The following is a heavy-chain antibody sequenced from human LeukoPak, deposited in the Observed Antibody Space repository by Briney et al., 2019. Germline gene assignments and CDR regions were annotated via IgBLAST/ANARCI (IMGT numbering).Heavy chain of an antibody. J-gene: IGHJ3*02. CDR1: GFTFSSYS. CDR2: ISSSSSYI. Sequence: GGSLRLSCAASGFTFSSYSMNWVRQAPGKGLEWVSSISSSSSYIYYADSVKGRFTISRDNAKNSLYLQMNSLRAEDTAVYYCARGKRTDDFWSGYYKSHAFDIWGQGTMVTVSS. D-gene: IGHD3-3*01. V-gene: IGHV3-21*01. CDR3: ARGKRTDDFWSGYYKSHAFDI.